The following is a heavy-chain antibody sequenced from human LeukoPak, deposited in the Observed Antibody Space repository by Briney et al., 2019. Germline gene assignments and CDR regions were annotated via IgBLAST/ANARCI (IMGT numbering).Heavy chain of an antibody. J-gene: IGHJ5*02. Sequence: SETLSLTCTVSGGSVISEHYCWGWVRPPPGKGLEWITSVHFNGQTYSNPSLSGRVTMSIDTSKNQFSLRLTSLTAADTAMYYCAKLPTGFPNWFDPWGQGILVTVSS. CDR2: VHFNGQT. V-gene: IGHV4-39*01. D-gene: IGHD3-3*01. CDR1: GGSVISEHYC. CDR3: AKLPTGFPNWFDP.